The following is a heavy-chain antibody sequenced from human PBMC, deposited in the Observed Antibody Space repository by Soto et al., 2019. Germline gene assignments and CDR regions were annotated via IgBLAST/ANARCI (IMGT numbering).Heavy chain of an antibody. J-gene: IGHJ4*02. V-gene: IGHV1-3*01. CDR1: GYTFTYYG. CDR3: ARTAYSSGWYYYYFDY. D-gene: IGHD6-19*01. CDR2: INAGNGDT. Sequence: QVPLVQSGAEVMKPGASVKVSCKASGYTFTYYGIHWVRQAPGQRLEWMGWINAGNGDTQYSQKFQGRVTITRDTSASTAYMELSSLRSEDTAVYYCARTAYSSGWYYYYFDYWGRGTLVTVSS.